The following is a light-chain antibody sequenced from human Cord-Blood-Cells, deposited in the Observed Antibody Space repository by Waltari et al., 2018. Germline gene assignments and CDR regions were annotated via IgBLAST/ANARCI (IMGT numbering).Light chain of an antibody. J-gene: IGKJ1*01. CDR2: WAS. Sequence: DIVMTQPPDSLSVSLGERATIHCQSRQSVLYSSNNKNYLAWYQQKPGQPPKLLIYWASTRESGVPDRFSGSGSGTDFTLTISSLQAEDVAVYYCQQYYSTPTFGQGTKVEIK. V-gene: IGKV4-1*01. CDR3: QQYYSTPT. CDR1: QSVLYSSNNKNY.